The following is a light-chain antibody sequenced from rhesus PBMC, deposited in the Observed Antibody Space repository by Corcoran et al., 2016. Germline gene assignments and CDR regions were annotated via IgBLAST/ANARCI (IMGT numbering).Light chain of an antibody. CDR3: LQDYFTPYS. CDR2: GAS. CDR1: QSVSSY. Sequence: EIVMTQSPATLSLSPGERATLSCRASQSVSSYVAWYQQKPEQAPRLLIYGASSRATGIPDRFRGSGSGTDFTLTISSLQPEDVATYSCLQDYFTPYSFGQGTKVEIK. J-gene: IGKJ2*01. V-gene: IGKV3S9*01.